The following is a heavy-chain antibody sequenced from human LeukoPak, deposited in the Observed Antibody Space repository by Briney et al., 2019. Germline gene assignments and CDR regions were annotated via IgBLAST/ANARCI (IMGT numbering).Heavy chain of an antibody. CDR3: ARYGDQRYFDL. D-gene: IGHD2-21*02. CDR1: GYTFTSYG. CDR2: IIPILGIA. Sequence: GASVKVSCKASGYTFTSYGISWVRQAPGQGLEWMGRIIPILGIANYAQKFQGRVTITADKSTSTAYMELSSLRSEDTAVYYCARYGDQRYFDLWGRGTLVTVSS. V-gene: IGHV1-69*04. J-gene: IGHJ2*01.